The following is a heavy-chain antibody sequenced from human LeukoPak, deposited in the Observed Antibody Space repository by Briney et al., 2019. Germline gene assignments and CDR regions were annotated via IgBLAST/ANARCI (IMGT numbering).Heavy chain of an antibody. V-gene: IGHV1-69*13. CDR2: IIPIFGTA. CDR1: GGTFSSYA. J-gene: IGHJ4*02. D-gene: IGHD3-22*01. Sequence: SVKVSCKASGGTFSSYAISWVRQAPGQGLEWMGGIIPIFGTANYAQKFQGRVTITADESTSTAYMELSSLRSEDTAVYYCARVGYYYDSSGSYLYWGQGTLVTVSS. CDR3: ARVGYYYDSSGSYLY.